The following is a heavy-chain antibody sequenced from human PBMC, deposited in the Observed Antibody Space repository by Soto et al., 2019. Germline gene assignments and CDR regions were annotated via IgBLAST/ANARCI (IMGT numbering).Heavy chain of an antibody. CDR1: GGTFSSYA. V-gene: IGHV1-69*12. Sequence: QVQLVQSGAEVKKPGSSVKVSCKASGGTFSSYAISWVRQAPGQGLEWMGGIIPIFGTANYAQKFQGRVTITADEXXSTAYMELSGRRSEDTAVYYCARDRGRGALNWFDPWGQGTLVTVSS. J-gene: IGHJ5*02. D-gene: IGHD3-10*01. CDR3: ARDRGRGALNWFDP. CDR2: IIPIFGTA.